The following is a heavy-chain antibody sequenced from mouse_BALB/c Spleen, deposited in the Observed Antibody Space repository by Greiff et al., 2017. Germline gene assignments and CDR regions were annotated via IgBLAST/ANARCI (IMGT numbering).Heavy chain of an antibody. J-gene: IGHJ2*01. CDR3: TRDYGDY. Sequence: EVKLMESGGGLVQPGGSMKLSCVASGFTFSNYWMNWVRQSPEKGLEWVAEIRLKSNNYATHYAESVKGRFTISRDDSKSSVYLQMNNLRAEDTGIYYCTRDYGDYWGQGTTLTVSS. D-gene: IGHD1-1*01. V-gene: IGHV6-6*02. CDR2: IRLKSNNYAT. CDR1: GFTFSNYW.